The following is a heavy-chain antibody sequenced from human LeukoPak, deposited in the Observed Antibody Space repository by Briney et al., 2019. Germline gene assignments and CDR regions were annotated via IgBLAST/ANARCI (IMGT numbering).Heavy chain of an antibody. V-gene: IGHV4-39*01. Sequence: SETLSLTCTVSGGSIGSSSYYWGWIRQPPGKGLEWIGSIYYSGRTYYNPSLKSRVTISVDTSKNQFSLKLNSVAAADTAVYYCARRGSYYGPLDYWGQGILVTVSS. D-gene: IGHD4-17*01. CDR2: IYYSGRT. CDR1: GGSIGSSSYY. CDR3: ARRGSYYGPLDY. J-gene: IGHJ4*02.